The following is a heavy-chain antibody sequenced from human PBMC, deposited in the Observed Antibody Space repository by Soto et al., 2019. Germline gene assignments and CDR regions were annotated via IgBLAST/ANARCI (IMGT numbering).Heavy chain of an antibody. V-gene: IGHV3-23*01. CDR1: GFTFTYYA. D-gene: IGHD2-2*01. CDR3: AKARGYPRDQHNY. CDR2: ISANGQGI. J-gene: IGHJ4*02. Sequence: GVSLRLSCTASGFTFTYYAFSWVRQAPGKGLEWVSAISANGQGIYYADSVRGRFTISRDNSKNTVFLHMDSLRAEDTAVYYCAKARGYPRDQHNYWGQRTLDT.